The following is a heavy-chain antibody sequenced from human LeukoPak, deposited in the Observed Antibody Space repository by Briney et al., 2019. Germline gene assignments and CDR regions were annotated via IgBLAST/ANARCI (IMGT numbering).Heavy chain of an antibody. V-gene: IGHV4-59*01. D-gene: IGHD6-19*01. CDR1: GGSISSYY. CDR2: IYYSGST. CDR3: ARAWNGYSSGWYPGYYYYYYMDV. Sequence: PSETLSLTCTVSGGSISSYYWSWIRQPPGKGLEWIGYIYYSGSTNYNPSLKSRVTISVDTSKNQFSLKLSSVTAADTAVYYCARAWNGYSSGWYPGYYYYYYMDVWGKGTTVTVSS. J-gene: IGHJ6*03.